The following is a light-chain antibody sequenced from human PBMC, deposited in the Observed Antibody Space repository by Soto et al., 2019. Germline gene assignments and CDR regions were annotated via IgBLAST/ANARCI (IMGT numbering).Light chain of an antibody. CDR2: EGS. CDR3: CSYGDGDTMI. V-gene: IGLV2-23*01. CDR1: SSNIGTYNV. J-gene: IGLJ2*01. Sequence: QSALTQPASVSGFPGQSITISCTGSSSNIGTYNVVSWFQQHPGEAPKLMIYEGSRRPSGVSNRFSGSKSGNTASLTISGLQAEDEADYYCCSYGDGDTMIFGGGTKVTVL.